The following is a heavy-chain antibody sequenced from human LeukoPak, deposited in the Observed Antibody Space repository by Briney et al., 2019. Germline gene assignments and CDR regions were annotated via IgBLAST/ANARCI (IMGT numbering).Heavy chain of an antibody. CDR3: AREEGDSGGYYSDGNYGMDV. CDR1: GFTFSSYA. Sequence: PGRSLRLSCAASGFTFSSYAMHWVRQAPGKGLEWVAVISYDGSNKYYADSVKGRFTISRDNSKNTLYLQMNSLRAEDTAVYYCAREEGDSGGYYSDGNYGMDVWGQGTTVTVSS. V-gene: IGHV3-30-3*01. D-gene: IGHD3-22*01. J-gene: IGHJ6*02. CDR2: ISYDGSNK.